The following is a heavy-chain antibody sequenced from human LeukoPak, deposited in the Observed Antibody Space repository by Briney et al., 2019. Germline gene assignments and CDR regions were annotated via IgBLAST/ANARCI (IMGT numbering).Heavy chain of an antibody. CDR1: GFTFSSYG. CDR2: ISYDGSNK. CDR3: AKDRYSSSWYAPFDY. D-gene: IGHD6-13*01. Sequence: GGSLRLSCAASGFTFSSYGMHWVRQAPGKGLEWVAVISYDGSNKYYADSVKGRFTIFRDNSKNTLYLQMNSLRAEDTAVYYCAKDRYSSSWYAPFDYWGQGTLVTVSS. J-gene: IGHJ4*02. V-gene: IGHV3-30*18.